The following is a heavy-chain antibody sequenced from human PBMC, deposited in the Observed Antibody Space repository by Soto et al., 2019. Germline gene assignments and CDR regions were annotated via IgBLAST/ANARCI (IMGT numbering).Heavy chain of an antibody. J-gene: IGHJ3*02. CDR2: IYYSGST. D-gene: IGHD3-3*01. Sequence: QVQLQESGPGLVKPSQTLSLTCTVSGGSISSGGYYWSWIRQHPGKGLEWIGYIYYSGSTYYNPSLMSRVTISVDTSKNQFSLKLSSVTAADTAVYYCARDWGGDYDFWSGYLKGDAFDIWGQGTMVTVSS. V-gene: IGHV4-31*03. CDR1: GGSISSGGYY. CDR3: ARDWGGDYDFWSGYLKGDAFDI.